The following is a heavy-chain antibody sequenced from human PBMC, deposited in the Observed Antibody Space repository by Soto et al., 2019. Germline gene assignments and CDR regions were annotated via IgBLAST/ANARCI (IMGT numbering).Heavy chain of an antibody. CDR2: IYYSGST. V-gene: IGHV4-39*01. D-gene: IGHD2-2*01. Sequence: SETLSLTCTVSGGSISSSSYYWGWIRQPPGKGLEWIGSIYYSGSTYYNPSLKSRVTISVDASKNQFSLKLSSVTAADTAVYYCARRGYCSSTTCYDYWFDPWGQGTLVTVSS. CDR3: ARRGYCSSTTCYDYWFDP. J-gene: IGHJ5*02. CDR1: GGSISSSSYY.